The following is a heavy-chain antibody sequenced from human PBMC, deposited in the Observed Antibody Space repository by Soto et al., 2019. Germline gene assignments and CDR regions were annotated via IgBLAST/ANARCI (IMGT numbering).Heavy chain of an antibody. CDR1: GGSASSGRYY. Sequence: PSVTLSLTCTVSGGSASSGRYYWGWIRQPPGKGLEWIGYIYYSGSTNYNASLKSRVTISVDTSKNQFSLKLSSVTAADTAVYYCARGTYYFDYWGQGTLFTVSS. V-gene: IGHV4-61*01. CDR3: ARGTYYFDY. J-gene: IGHJ4*02. CDR2: IYYSGST.